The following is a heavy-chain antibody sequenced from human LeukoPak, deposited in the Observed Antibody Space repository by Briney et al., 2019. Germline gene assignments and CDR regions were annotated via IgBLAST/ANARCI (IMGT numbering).Heavy chain of an antibody. CDR3: ARERSGSCYTFDV. CDR1: GAAINGFS. Sequence: SETLSLTCSVSGAAINGFSWSWIRQTPEKGLEWIGYVSQRGATTTNPSLKTRVSITADTSKSQFSLKMTSVTAADTAIYYCARERSGSCYTFDVWGPGTMVSVS. CDR2: VSQRGAT. V-gene: IGHV4-59*13. D-gene: IGHD1-26*01. J-gene: IGHJ3*01.